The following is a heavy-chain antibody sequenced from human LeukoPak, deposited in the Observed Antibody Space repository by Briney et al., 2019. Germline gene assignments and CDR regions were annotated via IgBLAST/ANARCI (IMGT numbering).Heavy chain of an antibody. D-gene: IGHD3-22*01. CDR1: GFTFSSYS. CDR2: ISSSSSTI. CDR3: AREWLWGYYYMDV. V-gene: IGHV3-48*01. J-gene: IGHJ6*03. Sequence: GGSLRLSCAASGFTFSSYSMNWVRQAPGKGLEWVSYISSSSSTIYYADSVKGRFTISRDNAKNSLYLQMNSLRAEDTAVYYCAREWLWGYYYMDVWGKGTTVTISS.